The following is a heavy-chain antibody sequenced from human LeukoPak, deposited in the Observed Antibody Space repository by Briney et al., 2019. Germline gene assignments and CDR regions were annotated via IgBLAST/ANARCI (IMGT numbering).Heavy chain of an antibody. Sequence: ASVKVSCKASGYTFTDYYIHWVRQAPGQGLEWVAWINPNSGATSYAQSFQGRVTMTRDTSITTAYMELTRLTSDDTAVYYCARANIAVAGWAFDCWGQGTLLTVSS. D-gene: IGHD6-19*01. CDR2: INPNSGAT. CDR1: GYTFTDYY. J-gene: IGHJ4*02. V-gene: IGHV1-2*02. CDR3: ARANIAVAGWAFDC.